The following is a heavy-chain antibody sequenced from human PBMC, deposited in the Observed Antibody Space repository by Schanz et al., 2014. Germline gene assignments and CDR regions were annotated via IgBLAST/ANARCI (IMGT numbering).Heavy chain of an antibody. V-gene: IGHV3-30-3*01. D-gene: IGHD1-26*01. J-gene: IGHJ4*02. Sequence: QVQLVESGGGVVQPGKSLRLSCAASGFTFSSYSMHWVRQAPGKGLEWVAAITTAGTKMYYADSVRGRFTVSRDNSKNTLFLQMNSLRAEDTAVYYCARDLTTESYYSAGPPIDYWGQGTLLTVSS. CDR2: ITTAGTKM. CDR3: ARDLTTESYYSAGPPIDY. CDR1: GFTFSSYS.